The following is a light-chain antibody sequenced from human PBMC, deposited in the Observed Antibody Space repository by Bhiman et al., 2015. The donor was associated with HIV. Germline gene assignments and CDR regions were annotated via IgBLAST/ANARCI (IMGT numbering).Light chain of an antibody. CDR1: SSNIGNNF. CDR2: GNS. CDR3: QSYDSSLSAWV. J-gene: IGLJ3*02. V-gene: IGLV1-40*01. Sequence: QSVLTQPPSVSAAPGQNVTISCSGSSSNIGNNFVSWYQQLPGTAPKLLIYGNSNRPSGVPDRFSGSKSGTSASLAITGLQAEEEVDYYCQSYDSSLSAWVFGGGTKLTVL.